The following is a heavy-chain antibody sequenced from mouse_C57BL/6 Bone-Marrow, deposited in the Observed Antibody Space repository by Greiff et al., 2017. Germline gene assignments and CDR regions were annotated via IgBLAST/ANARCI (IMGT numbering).Heavy chain of an antibody. CDR3: AREGGYDRYFDV. V-gene: IGHV1-54*01. D-gene: IGHD2-2*01. CDR1: GYAFTNYL. J-gene: IGHJ1*03. Sequence: QVQLQQSGAELVRPGTSVKVSCKASGYAFTNYLIEWVKQRPGQGLEWIGVINPGSGGTNYNEKFKGKATLTADKSSSTAYMQLSSLTSEDSAVYFCAREGGYDRYFDVWGTGTTVTVSS. CDR2: INPGSGGT.